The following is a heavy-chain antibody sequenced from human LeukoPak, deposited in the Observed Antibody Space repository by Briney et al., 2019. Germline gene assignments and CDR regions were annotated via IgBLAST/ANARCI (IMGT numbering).Heavy chain of an antibody. D-gene: IGHD4-17*01. V-gene: IGHV3-23*01. J-gene: IGHJ4*02. CDR3: AKDLREHGDPFDY. CDR1: GFTFSSYA. CDR2: ISGSGGST. Sequence: GGSLRLSCVASGFTFSSYAMSWVRQAPRKGLEWVSAISGSGGSTYYADSVKGRFTISRDNTKNTLYLQMNSLRAEDTAVYYCAKDLREHGDPFDYWGQGTLVTVSS.